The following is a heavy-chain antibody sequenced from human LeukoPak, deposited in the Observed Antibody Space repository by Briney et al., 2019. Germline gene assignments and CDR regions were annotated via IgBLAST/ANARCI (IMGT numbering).Heavy chain of an antibody. CDR3: ARHAVSPARYYYDSSGYYAGY. CDR1: GGSISSSSYY. V-gene: IGHV4-39*01. CDR2: IYYSGST. D-gene: IGHD3-22*01. Sequence: ASETLSLTCTVSGGSISSSSYYWGWIRQPPGKGLEWIGSIYYSGSTYYNPSLKSRVTISVDTSKNQFSLKLSSVTAADTAVYYCARHAVSPARYYYDSSGYYAGYWGQGTLVTVSS. J-gene: IGHJ4*02.